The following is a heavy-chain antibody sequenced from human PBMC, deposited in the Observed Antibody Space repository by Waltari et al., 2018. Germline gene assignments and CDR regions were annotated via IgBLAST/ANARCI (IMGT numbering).Heavy chain of an antibody. D-gene: IGHD3-16*01. CDR1: GFSFSSFA. CDR2: VGFDGRNK. CDR3: AKDVEGELYYFDN. Sequence: VQLVESGGGVVQPGRSLRLSCAASGFSFSSFAMHGVRRSPGKGLDWVAVVGFDGRNKFYAESVKGRFTISRDNSKNTLYLQMESLRAEDTAIYYCAKDVEGELYYFDNWGQGTLVTVSS. J-gene: IGHJ4*02. V-gene: IGHV3-30*18.